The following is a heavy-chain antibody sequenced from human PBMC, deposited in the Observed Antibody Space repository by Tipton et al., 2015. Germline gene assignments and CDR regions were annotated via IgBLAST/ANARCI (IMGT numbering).Heavy chain of an antibody. Sequence: TLSLTCAVYGGSFSGYYWNWIRQPLGKGLEWIGEINHSGRPNYTPSLKSRVTISVDTSKTQFSLKMSSVTASDTAVYYCARARGRHGGLFDSWGQGILVTVSS. D-gene: IGHD4-23*01. CDR3: ARARGRHGGLFDS. V-gene: IGHV4-34*01. CDR1: GGSFSGYY. CDR2: INHSGRP. J-gene: IGHJ4*02.